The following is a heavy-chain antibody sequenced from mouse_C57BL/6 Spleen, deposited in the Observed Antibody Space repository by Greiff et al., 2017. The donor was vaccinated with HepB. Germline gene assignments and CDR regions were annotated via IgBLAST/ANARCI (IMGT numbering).Heavy chain of an antibody. D-gene: IGHD2-3*01. V-gene: IGHV1-50*01. J-gene: IGHJ4*01. CDR1: GYTFTSYW. CDR3: ARPYDGYYVYAMDY. Sequence: VQLQQPGAELVKPGASVKLSCKASGYTFTSYWMQWVKQRPGQGLEWIGEIDPSDSYTNYNQKFKGKATLTVDTSSSTAYLQLSSLTSEDSAVYYCARPYDGYYVYAMDYWGQGTSVTVSS. CDR2: IDPSDSYT.